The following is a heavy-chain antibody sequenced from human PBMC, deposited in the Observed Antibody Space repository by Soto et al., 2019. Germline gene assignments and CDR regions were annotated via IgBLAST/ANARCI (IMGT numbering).Heavy chain of an antibody. CDR1: GGSFSGYY. CDR2: INHSGST. V-gene: IGHV4-34*01. J-gene: IGHJ4*02. D-gene: IGHD2-15*01. Sequence: SETLSLTCAVYGGSFSGYYWSWIRQPPGKGLEWIGEINHSGSTNYNPSLKSRVTISVDTSKNQFSLKLSSVTAADTAVYYCARSLVVAAYFDYWGQGTLVTVSS. CDR3: ARSLVVAAYFDY.